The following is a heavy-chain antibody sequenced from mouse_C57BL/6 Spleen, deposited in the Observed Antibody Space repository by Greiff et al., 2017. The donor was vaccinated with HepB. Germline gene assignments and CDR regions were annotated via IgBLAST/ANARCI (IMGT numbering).Heavy chain of an antibody. J-gene: IGHJ2*01. CDR1: GYTFTDYY. CDR3: ARVNSYYFDY. V-gene: IGHV1-26*01. D-gene: IGHD4-1*02. CDR2: INPNNGGT. Sequence: VQLKQSGPELVKPGASVKISCKASGYTFTDYYMNWVKQSHGKSLEWIGDINPNNGGTSYNQKFKGKATLTVDKSSSTAYMELRSLTSEDSAVYYCARVNSYYFDYWGQGTTLTVSS.